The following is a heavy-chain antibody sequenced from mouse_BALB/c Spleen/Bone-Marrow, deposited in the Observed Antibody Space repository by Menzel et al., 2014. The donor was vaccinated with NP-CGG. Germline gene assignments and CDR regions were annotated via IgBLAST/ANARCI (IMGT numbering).Heavy chain of an antibody. CDR2: ISSGSSTF. D-gene: IGHD2-2*01. CDR3: ARSSYGYDRQAYFFDY. Sequence: DVHLVESGGGLVQPGGSRKLSCAASGFTFSSFGMHWIRQAPEKGLEWVAYISSGSSTFYYADTVKGRFTISRDNPKNTLFLQMTSLRSEDTAMYYCARSSYGYDRQAYFFDYWGQGTTLTVSS. V-gene: IGHV5-17*02. CDR1: GFTFSSFG. J-gene: IGHJ2*01.